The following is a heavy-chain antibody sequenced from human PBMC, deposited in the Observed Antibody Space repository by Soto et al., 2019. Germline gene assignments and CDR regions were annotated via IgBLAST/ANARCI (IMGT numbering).Heavy chain of an antibody. CDR3: AKNKRYCTSTTCPPYSGMDV. J-gene: IGHJ6*02. V-gene: IGHV3-30*18. D-gene: IGHD2-2*01. CDR1: GFTFSSYG. CDR2: ISYDGSNK. Sequence: GGSLRLSCAASGFTFSSYGMHWVRQAPGNGLEWVAVISYDGSNKYFADSVKGRFTISRDNSNNMLYLQMNGLRGDDTAVYYCAKNKRYCTSTTCPPYSGMDVWGQGTTVTVSS.